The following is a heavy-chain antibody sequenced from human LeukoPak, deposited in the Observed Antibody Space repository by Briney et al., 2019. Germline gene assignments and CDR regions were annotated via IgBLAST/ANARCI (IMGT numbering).Heavy chain of an antibody. D-gene: IGHD2-8*02. V-gene: IGHV3-30*02. CDR3: ATYRQVLLPFES. J-gene: IGHJ4*02. CDR1: GFTFSSYG. CDR2: IRYDGSSE. Sequence: GGSLRLSCAASGFTFSSYGMHWVRQAPGKGLEWVAFIRYDGSSEYYADSVRGRFTISRDNSKSTLSLQMNSLRAEDTAIYYCATYRQVLLPFESWGQGTLVTVSS.